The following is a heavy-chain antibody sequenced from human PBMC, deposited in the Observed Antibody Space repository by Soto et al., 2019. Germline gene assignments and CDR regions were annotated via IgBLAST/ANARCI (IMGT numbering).Heavy chain of an antibody. J-gene: IGHJ3*02. D-gene: IGHD6-13*01. CDR1: GGTFSSYT. V-gene: IGHV1-69*08. CDR3: AREKGSSGKTGGAFDI. CDR2: IIPILGIA. Sequence: QVQLVQSGAEVKKPGSSVKVSCKASGGTFSSYTISWVRQAPGQGLEWMGRIIPILGIANYAQKFQGRVTITADKSTSTAYMELSRLRSEDTALYYCAREKGSSGKTGGAFDIWGQGTMVTVSS.